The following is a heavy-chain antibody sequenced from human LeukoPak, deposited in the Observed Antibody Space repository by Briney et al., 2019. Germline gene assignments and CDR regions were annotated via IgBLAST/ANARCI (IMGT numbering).Heavy chain of an antibody. J-gene: IGHJ4*02. D-gene: IGHD3-16*02. Sequence: PGGSLRLSCAASGFTFSSYGMHWVRQAPGKGLEWVAVISYDGSNKYYADSVKGRFTISRDNSKNTLYLQMNSLRAEDTAVYYCAKDRVVQGVIPTLVDYWGQGTLVTVSS. CDR1: GFTFSSYG. CDR3: AKDRVVQGVIPTLVDY. CDR2: ISYDGSNK. V-gene: IGHV3-30*18.